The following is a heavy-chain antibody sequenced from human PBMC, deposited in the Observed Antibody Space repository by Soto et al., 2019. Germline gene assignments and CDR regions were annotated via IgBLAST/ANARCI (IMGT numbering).Heavy chain of an antibody. D-gene: IGHD3-22*01. CDR1: GYTFTSYY. CDR2: INPITGGT. V-gene: IGHV1-2*02. Sequence: ASVKVSCKASGYTFTSYYIHWVRQAPGQGLEWMGWINPITGGTNYAPKFQGRVTMTRDTSITTAYMELSRLRSDDTAVYYCARNYYDSSDRDYLDYWGQGTPVTVSS. J-gene: IGHJ4*02. CDR3: ARNYYDSSDRDYLDY.